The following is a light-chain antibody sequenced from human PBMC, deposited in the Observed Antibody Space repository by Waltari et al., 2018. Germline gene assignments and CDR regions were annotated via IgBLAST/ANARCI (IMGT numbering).Light chain of an antibody. CDR3: QQASSFPVT. J-gene: IGKJ5*01. CDR1: QDISSW. V-gene: IGKV1-12*01. CDR2: PAS. Sequence: DIQMTQSPSSVSASVGDRVTITCRASQDISSWLAWYQQKPGKAPKLLIYPASSLQSGVPSRFSGSGSGTDFTLTISSLRSEDFATYYCQQASSFPVTFGQGTRLEIK.